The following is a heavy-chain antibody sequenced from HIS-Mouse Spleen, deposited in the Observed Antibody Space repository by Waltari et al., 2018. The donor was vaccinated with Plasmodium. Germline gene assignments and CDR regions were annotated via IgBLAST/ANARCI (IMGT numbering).Heavy chain of an antibody. J-gene: IGHJ3*02. CDR1: GFTFSSYA. CDR3: AKSGSYYAFDI. CDR2: MSGRGGIT. D-gene: IGHD1-26*01. Sequence: EVQLLESGGGLVQPGGSLRLSCAASGFTFSSYAMSWVRQAPGKGLEWVSAMSGRGGITYDADSVNGRFTISRDNSKNTLYLQMNSLRAEDTAVYYCAKSGSYYAFDIWGQGTMVTVSS. V-gene: IGHV3-23*01.